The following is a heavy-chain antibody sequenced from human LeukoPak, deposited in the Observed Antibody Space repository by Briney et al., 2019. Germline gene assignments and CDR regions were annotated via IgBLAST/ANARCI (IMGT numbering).Heavy chain of an antibody. D-gene: IGHD3-10*01. CDR3: ARVLPDYYGSASPNWIDP. Sequence: GASVKVSCKASGYTFTSYDINGVRQATGQGHEWMGWMNPNSGNTGYAQKFQGRVTMTRNTSISTAYMELSSLRSEDTAVYYCARVLPDYYGSASPNWIDPWGQGTLVTVSS. V-gene: IGHV1-8*01. CDR1: GYTFTSYD. CDR2: MNPNSGNT. J-gene: IGHJ5*02.